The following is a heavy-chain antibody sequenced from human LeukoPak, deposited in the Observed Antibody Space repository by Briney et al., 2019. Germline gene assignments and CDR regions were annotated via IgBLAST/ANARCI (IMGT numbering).Heavy chain of an antibody. CDR2: IIPILGIA. V-gene: IGHV1-69*04. D-gene: IGHD6-13*01. CDR1: GGTFSSYA. J-gene: IGHJ2*01. Sequence: VASVKVSCKASGGTFSSYAISWVRQAPGQGLEWMGRIIPILGIANYAQKFQGRVTITADKSTSTAYMELSSLRSEDTAVYYCASPAPGYSSSWWDWYFDLWGRGTLVTVSS. CDR3: ASPAPGYSSSWWDWYFDL.